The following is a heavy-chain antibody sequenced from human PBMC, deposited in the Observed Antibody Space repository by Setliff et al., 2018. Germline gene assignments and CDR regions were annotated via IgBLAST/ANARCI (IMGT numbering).Heavy chain of an antibody. CDR2: IVVGSGNT. V-gene: IGHV1-58*01. D-gene: IGHD6-13*01. Sequence: SVKVSCKASGFTFTSSAVQWVRQARGQRLEWIGWIVVGSGNTNYAQKFQGRVTMTTDTSTSTAYMELRSLRSDDTAVYYCARGDSSSWYPVTWGQGTLVTVSS. CDR1: GFTFTSSA. CDR3: ARGDSSSWYPVT. J-gene: IGHJ5*02.